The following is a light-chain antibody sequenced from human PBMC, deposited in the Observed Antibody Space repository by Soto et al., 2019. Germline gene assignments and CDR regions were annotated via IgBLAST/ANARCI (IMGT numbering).Light chain of an antibody. V-gene: IGLV1-40*01. J-gene: IGLJ1*01. CDR2: GHS. CDR1: SSNIGADFD. CDR3: QSYDSGLSGYV. Sequence: QSVLTQPHSVSGAPGQRVTISCTGSSSNIGADFDVHWYQHLPGTAPRLLIYGHSNRPSRVPDRFSGTKSGTSASLAITGLQAEDEADYYCQSYDSGLSGYVFGAGTKLTVL.